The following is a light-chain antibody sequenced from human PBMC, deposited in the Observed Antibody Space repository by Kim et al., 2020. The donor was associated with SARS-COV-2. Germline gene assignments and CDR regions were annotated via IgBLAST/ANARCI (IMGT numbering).Light chain of an antibody. CDR2: GAS. Sequence: EIVLTQSPGTLSLSLGERATLSCRASQSVSSSYLAWYQQKPGQAPRLLIYGASSRATGIPDRFSGSGSGTDFTLTISRLEPEDFAVYYCKQYNRPPRTFALGTTVDSK. J-gene: IGKJ1*01. CDR3: KQYNRPPRT. CDR1: QSVSSSY. V-gene: IGKV3-20*01.